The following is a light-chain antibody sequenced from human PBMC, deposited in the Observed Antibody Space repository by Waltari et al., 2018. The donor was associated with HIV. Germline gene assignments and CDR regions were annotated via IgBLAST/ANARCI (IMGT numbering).Light chain of an antibody. Sequence: QSVLNQSPSASRTPGQRVIISCSGSSSNIGSHTVTWYQQFPGTAPKLLIYSYGQRPSGVPERFSGSKSATSASLAISGLRSEDEADYYCATWDDSLNAWVFGGGTKLTVL. CDR3: ATWDDSLNAWV. CDR2: SYG. CDR1: SSNIGSHT. V-gene: IGLV1-44*01. J-gene: IGLJ3*02.